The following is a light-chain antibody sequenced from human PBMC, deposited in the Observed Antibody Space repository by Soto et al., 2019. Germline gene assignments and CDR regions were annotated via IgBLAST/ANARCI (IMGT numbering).Light chain of an antibody. CDR2: AAS. CDR1: QSISSF. CDR3: QQSYSIPIT. J-gene: IGKJ5*01. V-gene: IGKV1-39*01. Sequence: DSEIVQSPSSLTASVGDRVTITCRASQSISSFLTWYQQKAGKAPKLLIYAASSLQSGVPSRFSGSGSGTDFTLTISSLQPEDFATYYCQQSYSIPITFGQGTRLEIK.